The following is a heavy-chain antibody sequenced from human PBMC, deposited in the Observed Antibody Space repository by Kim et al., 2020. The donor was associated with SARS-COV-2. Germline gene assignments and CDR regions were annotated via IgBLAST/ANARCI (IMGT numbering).Heavy chain of an antibody. CDR2: ISWNSGSI. D-gene: IGHD3-16*01. V-gene: IGHV3-9*01. Sequence: GGSLRLSCAASGFTFDDYAMHWVRQAPGKGLEWVSGISWNSGSIGYADSVKGRFTISRDNAKNSLYLQMNSLRAEDTALYYFAKGATRSPLGWFDPWGQGTLVTVSS. CDR1: GFTFDDYA. J-gene: IGHJ5*02. CDR3: AKGATRSPLGWFDP.